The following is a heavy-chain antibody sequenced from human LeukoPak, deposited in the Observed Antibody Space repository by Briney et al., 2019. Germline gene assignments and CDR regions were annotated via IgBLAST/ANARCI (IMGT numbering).Heavy chain of an antibody. CDR1: GFTFSSYS. D-gene: IGHD5-24*01. J-gene: IGHJ4*02. V-gene: IGHV3-21*01. CDR3: ARDGGDGYIYYFDY. Sequence: GGSLRLSCAASGFTFSSYSMNWVRQAPGKGLEWVSSISSSSSYIYYADSVKGRFTISRDNAKNSLYLQMNSLRAEDTAVYYCARDGGDGYIYYFDYWGQGTPVTVSS. CDR2: ISSSSSYI.